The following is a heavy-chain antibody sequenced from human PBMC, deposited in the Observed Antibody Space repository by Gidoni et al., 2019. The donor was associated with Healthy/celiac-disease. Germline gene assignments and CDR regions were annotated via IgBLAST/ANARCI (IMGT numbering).Heavy chain of an antibody. CDR1: GFPSSSYS. CDR2: ISSSSSYK. V-gene: IGHV3-21*01. Sequence: EVQLVESGGGLVKPGGSLSLACAASGFPSSSYSMNWVRQAPGKWLECVSSISSSSSYKYYADSVKGRFTSSRDNAKNSLYLQMNSLRAEDTAVYYCARVPEYSSGWYDYWGQGTLVTVSS. CDR3: ARVPEYSSGWYDY. D-gene: IGHD6-19*01. J-gene: IGHJ4*02.